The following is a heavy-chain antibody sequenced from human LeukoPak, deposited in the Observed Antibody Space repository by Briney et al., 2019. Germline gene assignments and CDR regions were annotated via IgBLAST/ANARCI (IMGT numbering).Heavy chain of an antibody. CDR1: GGTFSSYT. CDR3: ARADHPRGWI. CDR2: ITPILGIA. Sequence: SVKVSCKASGGTFSSYTISWVRQAPGQGLEWMGRITPILGIANYAQKFQGRVTITADKSTSTAYMELSSLRSEDTAVYYCARADHPRGWIWGQGTMVTVSS. D-gene: IGHD5-24*01. J-gene: IGHJ3*02. V-gene: IGHV1-69*02.